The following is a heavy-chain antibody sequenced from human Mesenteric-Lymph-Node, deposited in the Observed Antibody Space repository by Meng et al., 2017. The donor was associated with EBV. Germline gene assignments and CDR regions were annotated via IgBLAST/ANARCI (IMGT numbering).Heavy chain of an antibody. CDR3: ARRGGGYILDD. D-gene: IGHD5-24*01. V-gene: IGHV4-30-2*03. CDR1: DDSISSGGYY. J-gene: IGHJ4*01. CDR2: VYHSGDT. Sequence: QVELQESGPGLVKPSQTLSLTCGVSDDSISSGGYYWSWIRQPPGKGLEWIGSVYHSGDTYHNPSLKSRLTISVDTSKNQFSLKVISVTAADTAVYYCARRGGGYILDDWGHGTLVTVSS.